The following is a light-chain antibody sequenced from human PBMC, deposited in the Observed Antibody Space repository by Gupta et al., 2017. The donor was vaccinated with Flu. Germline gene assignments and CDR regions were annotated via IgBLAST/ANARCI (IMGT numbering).Light chain of an antibody. CDR1: SSDVGGYNY. V-gene: IGLV2-14*01. CDR3: SSYTSSSTLV. Sequence: SITISCTGTSSDVGGYNYVSWYQQHPGKAPKLMIYEVSNRPSGVSNRFSGSKSGNTASLTISGLQAEDEPDYYCSSYTSSSTLVFGGGTKLTVL. CDR2: EVS. J-gene: IGLJ2*01.